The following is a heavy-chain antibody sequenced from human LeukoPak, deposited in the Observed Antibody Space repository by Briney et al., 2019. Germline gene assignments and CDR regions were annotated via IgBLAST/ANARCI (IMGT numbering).Heavy chain of an antibody. Sequence: PSETLSLNCTVSGVSISSSSYYWGWTRQAPGKRLEWIGSIYYSGCIYYNPSLKSRVTISVDTSKNQFSLKLSSVTAADTAVYYCAGLSSSLIDYWGQGTLVTVSS. D-gene: IGHD6-6*01. CDR1: GVSISSSSYY. CDR3: AGLSSSLIDY. V-gene: IGHV4-39*01. J-gene: IGHJ4*02. CDR2: IYYSGCI.